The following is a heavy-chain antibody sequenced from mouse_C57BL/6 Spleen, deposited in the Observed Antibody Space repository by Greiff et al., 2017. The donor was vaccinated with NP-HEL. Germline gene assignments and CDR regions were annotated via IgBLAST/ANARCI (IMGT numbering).Heavy chain of an antibody. CDR1: GFTFSDFY. D-gene: IGHD2-2*01. CDR3: ARDGYGYDSAWFAY. CDR2: SRNKANDYTT. V-gene: IGHV7-1*01. J-gene: IGHJ3*01. Sequence: EVKLVESGGGLVQSGRSLRLSCATSGFTFSDFYMEWVRQAPGKGLEWIAASRNKANDYTTEYSASVKGRFIVSRDTSQSILYLQMNALRAEDTAIYYCARDGYGYDSAWFAYWGQGTLVTVSA.